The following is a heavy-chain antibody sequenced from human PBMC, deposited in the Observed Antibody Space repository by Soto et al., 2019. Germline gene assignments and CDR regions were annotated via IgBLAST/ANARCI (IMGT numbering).Heavy chain of an antibody. CDR1: GYTFTSYY. J-gene: IGHJ3*02. D-gene: IGHD4-17*01. CDR2: INPSGGST. CDR3: ARAEGDYVAYDAFDI. V-gene: IGHV1-46*03. Sequence: QVQLVQSGAEVKKPGASVKVSCKASGYTFTSYYMHWVRQAPGQWLEWMGIINPSGGSTSYAKKCQGRVTMTRDTSPSTVYMELSSLSSEETAVYSCARAEGDYVAYDAFDIWGQGTIVTVYS.